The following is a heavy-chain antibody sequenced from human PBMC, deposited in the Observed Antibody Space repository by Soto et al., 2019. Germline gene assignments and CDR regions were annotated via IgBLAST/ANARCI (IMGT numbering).Heavy chain of an antibody. D-gene: IGHD2-21*01. CDR1: GFTFSSYA. J-gene: IGHJ4*02. V-gene: IGHV3-30-3*01. Sequence: QVQLVESGGGVVQPGRSLRLSCAASGFTFSSYAMHWVRQAPGKGLEWGAVISYDGSNKYYADSVKGRFTISRDNSKNKLYLHMNSLRAEDTAVYYCARRASYSAVVISPFDYWGQGTLVTVSS. CDR2: ISYDGSNK. CDR3: ARRASYSAVVISPFDY.